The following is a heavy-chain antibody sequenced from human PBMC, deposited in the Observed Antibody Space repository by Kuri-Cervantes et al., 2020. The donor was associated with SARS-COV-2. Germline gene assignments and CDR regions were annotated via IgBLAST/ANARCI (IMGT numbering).Heavy chain of an antibody. V-gene: IGHV1-18*01. CDR2: ISAYNGNT. Sequence: ASVKVSCKASGYTFTSYGISWVRQAPGQGLEWMGWISAYNGNTNYAQKLQGRVTMTTDTSTSTAYMELRSLGSDDTAVYYCARSNYYDSSGYYYGGYSNWFDPWGQGTLVTVSS. J-gene: IGHJ5*02. CDR1: GYTFTSYG. CDR3: ARSNYYDSSGYYYGGYSNWFDP. D-gene: IGHD3-22*01.